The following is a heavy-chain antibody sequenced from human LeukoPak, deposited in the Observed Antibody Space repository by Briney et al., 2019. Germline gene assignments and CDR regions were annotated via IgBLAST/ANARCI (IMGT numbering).Heavy chain of an antibody. CDR1: GFTFSDYY. CDR3: AKDYDGYNYGFDY. V-gene: IGHV3-11*04. D-gene: IGHD5-24*01. CDR2: FSVGGTLI. J-gene: IGHJ4*02. Sequence: GGSLRLSCAASGFTFSDYYMSWIRQAPGKGLEWVSYFSVGGTLIYYADSVKGRFTISRDNSKNTLYLQMNSLRAEDTAVYYCAKDYDGYNYGFDYWGQGTLVTVSS.